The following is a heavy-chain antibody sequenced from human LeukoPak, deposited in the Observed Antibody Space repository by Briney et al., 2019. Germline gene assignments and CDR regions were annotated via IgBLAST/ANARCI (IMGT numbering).Heavy chain of an antibody. J-gene: IGHJ6*03. Sequence: SETLSLTCTVSGGSISSSSYYWGWIRQPPGQGLEWIGTIYYSGNTYYNPSLKSRVTISVDTSKTQFSLKLSSVTAADTALYYCARQMYYYDSGSYNYYYYMDVWGKGTTVTVSS. CDR1: GGSISSSSYY. CDR2: IYYSGNT. V-gene: IGHV4-39*01. CDR3: ARQMYYYDSGSYNYYYYMDV. D-gene: IGHD3-10*01.